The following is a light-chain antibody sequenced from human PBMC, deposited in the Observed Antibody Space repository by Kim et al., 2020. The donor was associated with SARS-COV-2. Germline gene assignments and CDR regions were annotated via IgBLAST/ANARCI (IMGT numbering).Light chain of an antibody. J-gene: IGLJ2*01. CDR2: DVS. V-gene: IGLV2-14*03. CDR3: SSYTSSSTLV. Sequence: QSALTQPAAVSGSPGQSITISCTGTRSDVGGYNYVSWYQQHPGKAPKLMIYDVSNRPSGVSNRFSGSKSGNTASLTISGLQAEDEADYYCSSYTSSSTLVFCGGTKLTVL. CDR1: RSDVGGYNY.